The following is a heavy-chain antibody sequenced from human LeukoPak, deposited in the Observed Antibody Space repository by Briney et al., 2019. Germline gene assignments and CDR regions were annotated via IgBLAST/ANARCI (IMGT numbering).Heavy chain of an antibody. J-gene: IGHJ3*02. CDR2: ISSSGSTI. D-gene: IGHD3-22*01. V-gene: IGHV3-48*03. CDR3: ARGYYYDSSGYASGAFDI. Sequence: GGSLRLSCAASGFTLSSYEMKWVRQAPGKGLEGVSYISSSGSTIYYADSVKGRFTIYRDNAKNSPYLQMNSLRAEDTAVYYCARGYYYDSSGYASGAFDIWGQGTMVTVSS. CDR1: GFTLSSYE.